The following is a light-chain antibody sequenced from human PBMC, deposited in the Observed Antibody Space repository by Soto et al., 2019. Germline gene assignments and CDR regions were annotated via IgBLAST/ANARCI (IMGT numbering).Light chain of an antibody. V-gene: IGLV2-14*01. Sequence: QSALTQPASVSGSPGQSITISCTGTSSDVGGYNYVSWYQQHTGKAPKLMIYDVSNRPSGVSNRFSGSTSGSTASLTISGLRAEDEADYYCSSYTSSSTWVFGGGTKLTVL. CDR3: SSYTSSSTWV. CDR1: SSDVGGYNY. CDR2: DVS. J-gene: IGLJ3*02.